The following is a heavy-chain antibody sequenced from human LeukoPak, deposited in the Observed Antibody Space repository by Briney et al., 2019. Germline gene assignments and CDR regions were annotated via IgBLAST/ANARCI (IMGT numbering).Heavy chain of an antibody. CDR1: GYTFTSYD. J-gene: IGHJ3*02. V-gene: IGHV1-2*02. CDR2: INPNSGGT. CDR3: ASGIKSILVGAHDAFDI. D-gene: IGHD1-26*01. Sequence: ASVKVSCKASGYTFTSYDINWVRQATGQGLEWMGWINPNSGGTNYAQRFQGRVTMTRDTSISTAYMELSRLRSDDTAVYYCASGIKSILVGAHDAFDIWGQGTMVTASS.